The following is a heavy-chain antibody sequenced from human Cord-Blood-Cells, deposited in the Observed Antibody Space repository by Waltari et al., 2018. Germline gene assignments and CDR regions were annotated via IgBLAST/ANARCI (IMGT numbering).Heavy chain of an antibody. D-gene: IGHD2-15*01. V-gene: IGHV3-15*01. CDR3: TTAVGYCSGGSCYSSDYYYYGMDV. CDR2: IKSKTDGGTK. CDR1: GFTFSNAW. J-gene: IGHJ6*02. Sequence: EVQLVESGGGLVKPGGSLRLSCAASGFTFSNAWMSWVRQAPGTGLEWVGRIKSKTDGGTKEYAAPVKGRFTISRDDSKNTLYLQMNSLKTEDTAVYYCTTAVGYCSGGSCYSSDYYYYGMDVWGQGTTVTVSS.